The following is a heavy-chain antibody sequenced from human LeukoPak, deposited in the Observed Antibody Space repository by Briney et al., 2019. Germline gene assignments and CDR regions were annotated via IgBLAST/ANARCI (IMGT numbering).Heavy chain of an antibody. D-gene: IGHD2-2*01. V-gene: IGHV3-33*01. Sequence: GGSLRLFCAASGFTFSNYGMHWVRQAPGKGLEWVAVIWYDGSNKYYADSVKGRFTISRDNSKNTLFLQMNSLRAEDTAVYYCARDGGSTSLVFDYWGQGTLVTVSS. CDR1: GFTFSNYG. J-gene: IGHJ4*02. CDR2: IWYDGSNK. CDR3: ARDGGSTSLVFDY.